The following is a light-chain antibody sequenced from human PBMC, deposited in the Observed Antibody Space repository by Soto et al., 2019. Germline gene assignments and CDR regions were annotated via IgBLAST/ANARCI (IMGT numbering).Light chain of an antibody. J-gene: IGLJ3*02. CDR1: SSNIGSNT. CDR3: ASWDDSLNGSNWV. Sequence: QAVVTQPPSASGTPGQRVTISCSGSSSNIGSNTVNWYQQLPGTAPKLLIYSNNQRPSGVPDRFSGSKSGTSASLAISGLQSEDEADDDCASWDDSLNGSNWVFGGGTQLTVL. CDR2: SNN. V-gene: IGLV1-44*01.